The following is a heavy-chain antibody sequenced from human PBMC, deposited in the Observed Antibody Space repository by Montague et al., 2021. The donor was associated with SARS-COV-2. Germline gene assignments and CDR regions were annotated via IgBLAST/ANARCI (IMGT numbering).Heavy chain of an antibody. Sequence: SETLSLTCAVYGGSFSPYYWAWIRQSPGKGLEWIGNIDHSGNTNYNPSLKSRVSISVDTSSSQFSLYLTSVTAADTAVYYCARAPVAHITIFGVVTSFVYWGQGTLVTVSS. J-gene: IGHJ4*02. V-gene: IGHV4-34*01. CDR2: IDHSGNT. D-gene: IGHD3-3*01. CDR3: ARAPVAHITIFGVVTSFVY. CDR1: GGSFSPYY.